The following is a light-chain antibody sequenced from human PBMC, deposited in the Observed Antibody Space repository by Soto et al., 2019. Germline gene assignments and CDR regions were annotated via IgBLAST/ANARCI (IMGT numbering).Light chain of an antibody. CDR3: QQFNNGPQIT. CDR1: QGISSA. Sequence: ATQLTQSPSSLSASVGDRVTITCRASQGISSALTWYQQKPGKASKLLIYDASSLASGVPSRFSGSGSGTDFALDISRLQRGDFATYFCQQFNNGPQITFGPGTKVDFK. V-gene: IGKV1D-13*01. CDR2: DAS. J-gene: IGKJ3*01.